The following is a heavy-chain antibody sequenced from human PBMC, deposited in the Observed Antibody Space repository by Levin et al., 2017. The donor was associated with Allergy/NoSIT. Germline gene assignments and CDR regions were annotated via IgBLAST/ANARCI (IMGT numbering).Heavy chain of an antibody. D-gene: IGHD4-17*01. V-gene: IGHV3-23*01. J-gene: IGHJ4*02. CDR2: ITGTGGIT. CDR1: GFTFSSYA. Sequence: GESLKISCAASGFTFSSYAMTWVRQAPGQGLEWVSGITGTGGITHNADAAKGRFTISRDNSKNTLYLQMNNLRAEDTAMYYCVKNHGDYLGSVGTNWGQGTLVTVSS. CDR3: VKNHGDYLGSVGTN.